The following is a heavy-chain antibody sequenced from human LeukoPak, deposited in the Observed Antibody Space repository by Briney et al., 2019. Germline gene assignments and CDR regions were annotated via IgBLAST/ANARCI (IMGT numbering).Heavy chain of an antibody. J-gene: IGHJ6*02. D-gene: IGHD3-3*01. Sequence: PGGSLRLSCAASGFTFSDYYMSWIRQAPGKGLEWVSYISSSGSTIYYADSVKGRFTISRDNAKNSLYLQMSSLRAEDTAVYYCARDRVGDYDFWSGYYNYYYYGMDVWGQGTTVTVSS. V-gene: IGHV3-11*01. CDR1: GFTFSDYY. CDR2: ISSSGSTI. CDR3: ARDRVGDYDFWSGYYNYYYYGMDV.